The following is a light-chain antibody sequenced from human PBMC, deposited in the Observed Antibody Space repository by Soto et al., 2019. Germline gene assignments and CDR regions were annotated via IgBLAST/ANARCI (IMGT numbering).Light chain of an antibody. CDR2: DVY. Sequence: QSVLTQPASVSGSPGQSITISCTGTSSDVGAYDYVSWYQQHPGKAPKLMIYDVYARPSGVSHRFPGSKSGNTASLTISVLQSDDEADYYCSSYTNTMSYVFGTGTKLTVL. J-gene: IGLJ1*01. V-gene: IGLV2-14*03. CDR3: SSYTNTMSYV. CDR1: SSDVGAYDY.